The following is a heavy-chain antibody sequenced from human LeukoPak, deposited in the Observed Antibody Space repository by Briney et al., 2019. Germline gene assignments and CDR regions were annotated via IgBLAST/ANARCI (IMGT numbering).Heavy chain of an antibody. V-gene: IGHV1-18*01. Sequence: ASVKVSCKASDYTFTSYGISWVRQAPGQGLEWMGWISAYNGNTNYAQKLQGRVTMTTDTSTSTAYMELRSLRSDDTAVYYCAIIYCSSTSYYYPFDYWGQGTLVTVSS. CDR1: DYTFTSYG. CDR2: ISAYNGNT. D-gene: IGHD2-2*01. CDR3: AIIYCSSTSYYYPFDY. J-gene: IGHJ4*02.